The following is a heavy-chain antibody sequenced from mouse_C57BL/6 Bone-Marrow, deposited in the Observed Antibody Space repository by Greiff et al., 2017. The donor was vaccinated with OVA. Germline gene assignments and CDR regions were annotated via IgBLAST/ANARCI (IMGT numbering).Heavy chain of an antibody. D-gene: IGHD2-5*01. J-gene: IGHJ4*01. V-gene: IGHV5-17*01. CDR2: ISSGSSTI. CDR3: AREGVSTIVTYYAMDY. Sequence: DVMLVESGGGLVKPGGSLKLSCAASGFTFSDYGMHWVRQAPEKGLEWVAYISSGSSTIYYADTVKGRFTISRDNAKNTLFLQMTSLRSEDTAMYYCAREGVSTIVTYYAMDYWGQGTSVTVSS. CDR1: GFTFSDYG.